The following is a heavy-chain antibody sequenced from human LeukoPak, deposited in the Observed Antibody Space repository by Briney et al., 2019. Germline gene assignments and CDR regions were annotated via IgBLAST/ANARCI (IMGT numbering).Heavy chain of an antibody. V-gene: IGHV3-11*01. Sequence: KPGGSLRLSCAASGFTFSDYYMSWIRQAPGKGLEWVSYISSSGSTIYYADSVKGRFTISRDNAKNSLYPQMNSLRAEDTAVYYCARDRVFVRRGPRDWGQGTLVTVSS. CDR3: ARDRVFVRRGPRD. J-gene: IGHJ4*02. D-gene: IGHD6-13*01. CDR1: GFTFSDYY. CDR2: ISSSGSTI.